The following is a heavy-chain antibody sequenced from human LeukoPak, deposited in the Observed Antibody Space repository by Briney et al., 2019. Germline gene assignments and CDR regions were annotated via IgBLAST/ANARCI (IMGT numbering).Heavy chain of an antibody. V-gene: IGHV4-59*01. CDR3: ARFTLRTIRGDAFDI. CDR1: GGFISSYY. D-gene: IGHD2-8*01. Sequence: SETMSLTCTVSGGFISSYYWSWIRQPPGKGLEWFGYIYYSVSTNYNPSLKSRVTISEDTSKNQFSLKLSSVTAADTAVYYCARFTLRTIRGDAFDIWVEGTMVSDCS. CDR2: IYYSVST. J-gene: IGHJ3*02.